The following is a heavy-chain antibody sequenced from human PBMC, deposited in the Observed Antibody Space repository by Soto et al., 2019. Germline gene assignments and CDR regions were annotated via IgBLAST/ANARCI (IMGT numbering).Heavy chain of an antibody. CDR3: ARAAWELPKGNWFDP. Sequence: QVQLQESGPGLVKPSETLSLTCTVSGGSISSYYWSWIRQPPGKGLEWIGYIYYSGSTNYNPSLKSRVTISVDTSKNQFSLKLSSVTAADTAVYYCARAAWELPKGNWFDPWGQGTLVTVSS. CDR1: GGSISSYY. D-gene: IGHD1-26*01. CDR2: IYYSGST. J-gene: IGHJ5*02. V-gene: IGHV4-59*01.